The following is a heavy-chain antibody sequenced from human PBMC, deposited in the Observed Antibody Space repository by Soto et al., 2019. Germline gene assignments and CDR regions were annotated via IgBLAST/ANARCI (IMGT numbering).Heavy chain of an antibody. CDR2: IDPSDSYT. CDR1: GYSFTSYW. J-gene: IGHJ6*02. V-gene: IGHV5-10-1*01. Sequence: PGESLKISCKGSGYSFTSYWISWVRQMPGKGLEWMGRIDPSDSYTNYSPSFQGHVTISADKSISTAYLQWSSLKAPDTAMYYCARLSNPETHFGEANYYGMDVWGQGTTVTVSS. D-gene: IGHD4-17*01. CDR3: ARLSNPETHFGEANYYGMDV.